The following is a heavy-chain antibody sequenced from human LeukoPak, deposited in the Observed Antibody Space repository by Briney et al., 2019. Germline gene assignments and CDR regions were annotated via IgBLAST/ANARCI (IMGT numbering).Heavy chain of an antibody. J-gene: IGHJ5*02. D-gene: IGHD6-13*01. V-gene: IGHV1-18*01. Sequence: GASVKVSCKASGYTFTSYGSSWVRQAPGQGLEWMVWISAYNGNTNYAQKLQGRVTMTTDTSTSTAYMELRSLRSDNTAVYYCAKRGEGVSNRWYMNNWFDPWGQGTRVTVSS. CDR1: GYTFTSYG. CDR2: ISAYNGNT. CDR3: AKRGEGVSNRWYMNNWFDP.